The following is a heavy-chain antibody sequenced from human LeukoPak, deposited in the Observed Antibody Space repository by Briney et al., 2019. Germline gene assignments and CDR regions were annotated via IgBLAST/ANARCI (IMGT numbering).Heavy chain of an antibody. CDR2: INPNSGGT. V-gene: IGHV1-2*02. CDR1: GYTFTGYY. Sequence: ASVKVSCKASGYTFTGYYMHWVRQAPGQGLEWMGWINPNSGGTNYAPKFQGRVTMTRDTSISTAYMELSRLRSDDTAVYYCARDQVPSFYDYYYGMDVWGQGTTVTVSS. J-gene: IGHJ6*02. CDR3: ARDQVPSFYDYYYGMDV.